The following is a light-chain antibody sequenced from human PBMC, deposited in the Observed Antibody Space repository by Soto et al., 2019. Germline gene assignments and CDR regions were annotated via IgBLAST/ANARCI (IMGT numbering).Light chain of an antibody. Sequence: EIVLTQSPATLSLSPVERATLSCRASQSVSSYLAWYQQKPGQAPRLLIYDASNRATGIPARFSGSGSGTDFTLTISSLEPEDFAVYYCQQRSNWPFLGQGTRLEIK. CDR3: QQRSNWPF. CDR1: QSVSSY. V-gene: IGKV3-11*01. J-gene: IGKJ5*01. CDR2: DAS.